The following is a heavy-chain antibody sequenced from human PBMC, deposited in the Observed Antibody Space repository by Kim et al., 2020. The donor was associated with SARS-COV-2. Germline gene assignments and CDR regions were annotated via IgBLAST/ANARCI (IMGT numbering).Heavy chain of an antibody. CDR1: GFTFSSYS. D-gene: IGHD1-26*01. CDR2: ISSSSSTI. J-gene: IGHJ3*02. Sequence: GGSLRLSCAASGFTFSSYSMNWVRQAPGKGLEWVSYISSSSSTIYYADSVKGRFTISRDNAKNSLYLQMNSLRAEDTAVYYCASQTLIDWELPKDAFDIWGQGTMVTVSS. V-gene: IGHV3-48*04. CDR3: ASQTLIDWELPKDAFDI.